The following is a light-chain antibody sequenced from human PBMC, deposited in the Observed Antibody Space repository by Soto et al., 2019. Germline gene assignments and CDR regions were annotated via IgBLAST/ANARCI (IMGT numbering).Light chain of an antibody. CDR2: ASS. V-gene: IGKV1-39*01. CDR1: QSISIY. Sequence: DIQMTQSPSSLSASVGDRVTITCRASQSISIYLNWYQQKPGKAPELLIYASSSLQSGVPSRFSGSGSGTDFTLTISSLQPEDFATYYCQQSHDTPLTFGGGTKVEIK. CDR3: QQSHDTPLT. J-gene: IGKJ4*01.